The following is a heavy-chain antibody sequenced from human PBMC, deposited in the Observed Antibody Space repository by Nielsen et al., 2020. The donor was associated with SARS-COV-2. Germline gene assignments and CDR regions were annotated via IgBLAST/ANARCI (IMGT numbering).Heavy chain of an antibody. CDR3: ARHSNYYGSGTMSGWFDP. CDR1: GDGLSSYW. Sequence: GESLKISCKASGDGLSSYWISWVRQMPGKGPEWMGRIDPSDSYINYSPSFQGHVTISVDKSISTAYLQWSSLKASDTAMYYCARHSNYYGSGTMSGWFDPWGQGTLVTVSS. J-gene: IGHJ5*02. V-gene: IGHV5-10-1*01. CDR2: IDPSDSYI. D-gene: IGHD3-10*01.